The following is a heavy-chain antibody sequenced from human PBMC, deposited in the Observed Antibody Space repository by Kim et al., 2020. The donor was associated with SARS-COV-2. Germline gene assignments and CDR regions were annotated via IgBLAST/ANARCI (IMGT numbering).Heavy chain of an antibody. CDR3: ARDSPMVRGFLYYFDY. Sequence: GGSLRLSCAASGFTFSSYSMNWVRQAPGKGLEWVSYISSSSSTIYYADSVKGRFTISRDNAKNSLYLQMNSLRAEDTAVYYCARDSPMVRGFLYYFDYWGQGTLVTVSS. D-gene: IGHD3-10*01. CDR1: GFTFSSYS. V-gene: IGHV3-48*04. CDR2: ISSSSSTI. J-gene: IGHJ4*02.